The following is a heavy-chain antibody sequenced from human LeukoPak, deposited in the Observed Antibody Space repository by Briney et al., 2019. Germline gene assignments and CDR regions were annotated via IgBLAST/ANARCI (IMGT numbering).Heavy chain of an antibody. Sequence: PGGSLRLSCAGSAFTFRNYGMHWVRQAPGKGLEWVALISYDGSNKYYADSVKGRFTISRDNSKNTLYLQMNRLRSDDTAVYYCARLDGTDSHFDFWGQGTLVTVSS. J-gene: IGHJ4*02. V-gene: IGHV3-30*03. D-gene: IGHD5-24*01. CDR2: ISYDGSNK. CDR3: ARLDGTDSHFDF. CDR1: AFTFRNYG.